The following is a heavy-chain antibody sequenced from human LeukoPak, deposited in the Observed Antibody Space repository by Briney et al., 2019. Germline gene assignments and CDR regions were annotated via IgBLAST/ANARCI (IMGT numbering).Heavy chain of an antibody. V-gene: IGHV1-2*02. Sequence: GASVKVSRKASGYTFTGYYMHWVRQAPGQGLEWMGWINPNSGGTNYAQKFQGRVTMTWDTSISTAYMELSRLRSDDTAVYYCAREYILTAYYGDYWGQGTLVTVSS. CDR1: GYTFTGYY. J-gene: IGHJ4*02. CDR2: INPNSGGT. D-gene: IGHD3-9*01. CDR3: AREYILTAYYGDY.